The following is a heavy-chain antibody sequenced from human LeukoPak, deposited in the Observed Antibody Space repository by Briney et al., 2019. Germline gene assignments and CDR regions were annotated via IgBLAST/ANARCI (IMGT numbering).Heavy chain of an antibody. CDR2: IIPILGIA. Sequence: ASVKVSCKASGGTFSSYAISWVRQAPGQGLEWMGRIIPILGIANYAQKFQGRVTITADKSTSTAYMELSSLRSEDTAVYYCASSDFYDILTGYPLDYWGQGTLVTVSS. CDR1: GGTFSSYA. CDR3: ASSDFYDILTGYPLDY. J-gene: IGHJ4*02. D-gene: IGHD3-9*01. V-gene: IGHV1-69*04.